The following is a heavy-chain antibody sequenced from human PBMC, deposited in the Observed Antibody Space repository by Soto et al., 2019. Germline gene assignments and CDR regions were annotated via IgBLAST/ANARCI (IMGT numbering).Heavy chain of an antibody. CDR3: AKDYIITTTSRSPVGR. Sequence: QVQLVDSGGGGVQPGRSLRLSCVASGFTFSSYGMHWVRQSPVKGLEWVARIWFDGSNKYYADSVKGRFTISRDNSKNKLFLKMDSLRVEDTAVYYCAKDYIITTTSRSPVGRWGQGTLVTVSS. D-gene: IGHD3-10*01. CDR1: GFTFSSYG. J-gene: IGHJ4*02. V-gene: IGHV3-33*06. CDR2: IWFDGSNK.